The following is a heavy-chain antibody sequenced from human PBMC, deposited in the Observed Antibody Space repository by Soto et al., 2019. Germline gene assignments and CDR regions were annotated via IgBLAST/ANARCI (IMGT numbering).Heavy chain of an antibody. V-gene: IGHV4-39*07. CDR2: IYNSGST. D-gene: IGHD3-22*01. Sequence: SETLSLTCTVSKTPVDSSTYTWGWIRQPPGKGLEWIGRIYNSGSTYYKPSLKSRVTISVDKSKNQFSLKLNSVTAADTAVYYCARSSRYYYDSSEGNFDYWGQGTLVTVSS. CDR3: ARSSRYYYDSSEGNFDY. CDR1: KTPVDSSTYT. J-gene: IGHJ4*02.